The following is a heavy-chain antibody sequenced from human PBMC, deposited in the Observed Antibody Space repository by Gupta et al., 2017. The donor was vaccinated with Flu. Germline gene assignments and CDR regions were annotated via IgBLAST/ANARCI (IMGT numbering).Heavy chain of an antibody. CDR1: GFTFSSYG. J-gene: IGHJ4*02. D-gene: IGHD3-16*01. CDR2: IWYDGSNK. Sequence: QVQLVESGGGVVQPGRSLRLSCAASGFTFSSYGMHWVRQAPGKGLEWVAVIWYDGSNKYYADSVKGRFTISRDNSKNTLYLQMNSLRAEDTAVYYCARDWAWGRYKSTYSDYWGQGTLVTVSS. V-gene: IGHV3-33*01. CDR3: ARDWAWGRYKSTYSDY.